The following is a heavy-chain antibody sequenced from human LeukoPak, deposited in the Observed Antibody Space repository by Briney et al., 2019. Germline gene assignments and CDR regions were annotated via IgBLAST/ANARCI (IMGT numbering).Heavy chain of an antibody. CDR3: AKATGYSYGAFDY. D-gene: IGHD5-18*01. J-gene: IGHJ4*02. CDR2: ISGSGGST. V-gene: IGHV3-23*01. CDR1: GFTFSSYA. Sequence: GGSLTLSCAVSGFTFSSYAMSWVRQAPGKGLEWVSSISGSGGSTYYADSVKGRFTSSRDNSKNTLYLQMSSLRAEDTALYYCAKATGYSYGAFDYWGLGTPVTVSS.